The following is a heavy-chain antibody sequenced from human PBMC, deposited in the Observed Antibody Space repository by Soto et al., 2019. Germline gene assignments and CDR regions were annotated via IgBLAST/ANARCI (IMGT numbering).Heavy chain of an antibody. Sequence: GASVKVSCKTSGYTFTDYAILWVRQAPGQALEWLGWIAAGNGNTRFSQKFQGRVTITRDTSATTAYMESTSLRSEDTAVYYCAKGSRMWTPDYWGQGTLVTVSS. J-gene: IGHJ4*02. V-gene: IGHV1-3*01. CDR1: GYTFTDYA. CDR3: AKGSRMWTPDY. CDR2: IAAGNGNT. D-gene: IGHD2-21*01.